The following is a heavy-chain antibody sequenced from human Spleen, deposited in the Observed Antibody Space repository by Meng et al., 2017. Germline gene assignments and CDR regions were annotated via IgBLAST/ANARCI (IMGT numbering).Heavy chain of an antibody. D-gene: IGHD3-10*01. J-gene: IGHJ4*02. CDR3: ARGSYASGNYFDL. CDR2: INGDGTTI. Sequence: GESLKISCAASGFTFGDYWMHWVRQVAGKGFVWVSRINGDGTTITYADSVRGRFTISRDNAKNMVYLQMSTLRPEDTALYYRARGSYASGNYFDLWGRGMAVTVSS. CDR1: GFTFGDYW. V-gene: IGHV3-74*01.